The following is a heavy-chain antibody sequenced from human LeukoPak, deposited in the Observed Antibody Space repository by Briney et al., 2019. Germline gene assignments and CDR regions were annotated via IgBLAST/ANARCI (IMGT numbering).Heavy chain of an antibody. Sequence: GGSLRLSCAASGFTFSSYGMHWVRQAPAKGLEGVAFIRYDGSNKYYADSVKGRFTISRDNSKNTLYLQMNSLRAEDTAVYYCARDLYDSSGYYYGTDYWGQGTLVTVSS. V-gene: IGHV3-30*02. D-gene: IGHD3-22*01. CDR2: IRYDGSNK. CDR1: GFTFSSYG. CDR3: ARDLYDSSGYYYGTDY. J-gene: IGHJ4*02.